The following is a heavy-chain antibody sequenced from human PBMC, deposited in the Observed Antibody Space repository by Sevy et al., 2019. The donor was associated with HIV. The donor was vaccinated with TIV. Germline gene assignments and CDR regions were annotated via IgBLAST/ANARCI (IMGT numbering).Heavy chain of an antibody. V-gene: IGHV3-7*01. J-gene: IGHJ5*02. CDR3: ARSRS. CDR2: IKKDGSEE. CDR1: GFTFSNSW. Sequence: GGSLRLSCVASGFTFSNSWMSWVRQAPGKGPEWVASIKKDGSEEYYGDSVKGRFTISRNNADKSLYLQMNSLRVEDTAVYYCARSRSWGQGTVVTVSS.